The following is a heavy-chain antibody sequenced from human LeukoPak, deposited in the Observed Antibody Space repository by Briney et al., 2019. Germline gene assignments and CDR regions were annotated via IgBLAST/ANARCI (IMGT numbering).Heavy chain of an antibody. Sequence: SQTLSLTCTVSGGSVSSASYYWSWIRQPAGKGLEWIGRIYISGSTNYNPSLKSRVTISVDTSKNQFSLKLSSVTAADTAVYYCAREREGPYGYLDYWGQGTLVTVSS. CDR2: IYISGST. CDR3: AREREGPYGYLDY. V-gene: IGHV4-61*02. CDR1: GGSVSSASYY. D-gene: IGHD4-17*01. J-gene: IGHJ4*02.